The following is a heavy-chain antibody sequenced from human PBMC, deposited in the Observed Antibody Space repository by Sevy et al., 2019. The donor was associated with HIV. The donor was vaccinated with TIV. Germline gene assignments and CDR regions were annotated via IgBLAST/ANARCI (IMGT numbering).Heavy chain of an antibody. CDR1: GGSISSGSYS. V-gene: IGHV4-30-2*01. CDR3: ARDGGTLTTXXAFDX. J-gene: IGHJ3*02. D-gene: IGHD4-17*01. Sequence: SETLSLTCTVSGGSISSGSYSWNWIRQPPGKGLEWIGYIYHSGNTYCSPSLKSRLTISVDRSKNQFSLKLSSVTAADTAMYYCARDGGTLTTXXAFDXXXXRTMVTVSS. CDR2: IYHSGNT.